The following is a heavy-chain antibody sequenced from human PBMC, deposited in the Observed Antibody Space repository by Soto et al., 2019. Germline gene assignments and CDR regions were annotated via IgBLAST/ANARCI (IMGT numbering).Heavy chain of an antibody. CDR2: ISAYNGNT. Sequence: QVQLVQSGAEVKKPGASVKVSCKASGYTFTSYGISWVRQAPGQGLEWMGWISAYNGNTNYARKPQGRVTMTTDTSTSTANMELRSLRSDDTAVYYCARDYYYDSSGRGYYYYGMDVWGQGTTVTVSS. D-gene: IGHD3-22*01. J-gene: IGHJ6*02. CDR1: GYTFTSYG. V-gene: IGHV1-18*01. CDR3: ARDYYYDSSGRGYYYYGMDV.